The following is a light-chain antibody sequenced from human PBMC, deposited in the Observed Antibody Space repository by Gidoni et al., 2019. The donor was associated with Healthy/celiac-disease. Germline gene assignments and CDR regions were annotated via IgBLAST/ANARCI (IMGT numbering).Light chain of an antibody. J-gene: IGKJ1*01. V-gene: IGKV3-20*01. CDR3: QQYGSSQWT. Sequence: EIVLTQYPGTLSLSPGERATLSCRASQSVSSSYLACDQQKPGHAPRRCICAASSRATVLPAMFTGSGSGTDFTLTIFRLEPEDFAVYYCQQYGSSQWTFGQGTKVEIK. CDR2: AAS. CDR1: QSVSSSY.